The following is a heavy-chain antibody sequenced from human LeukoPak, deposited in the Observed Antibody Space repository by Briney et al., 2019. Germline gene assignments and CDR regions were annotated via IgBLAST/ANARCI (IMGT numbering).Heavy chain of an antibody. CDR1: GYTFTGYY. Sequence: GASVKVSCKASGYTFTGYYMHWVRQAPGQGLEWMGWINPNSGGTNYAQKFQGRVTMTRDTSISTAYMELSRLRSDDTTVYYCARVADILTSYGYWGQGTLVTVSS. CDR3: ARVADILTSYGY. CDR2: INPNSGGT. V-gene: IGHV1-2*02. J-gene: IGHJ4*02. D-gene: IGHD3-9*01.